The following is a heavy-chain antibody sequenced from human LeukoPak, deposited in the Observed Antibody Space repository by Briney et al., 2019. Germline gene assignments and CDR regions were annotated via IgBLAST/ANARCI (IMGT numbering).Heavy chain of an antibody. D-gene: IGHD5-12*01. V-gene: IGHV3-9*01. CDR1: GFTFDDYA. CDR3: AKDIPADSGYVFDP. Sequence: GRSLTLSCAASGFTFDDYAMHWVRQAPGKGLEWVSGISWNSGSIGYADSVKGRFTNSRDNAKNSLYLQMNSLSAEDTVFYYCAKDIPADSGYVFDPWGQGTLVTVSS. J-gene: IGHJ5*02. CDR2: ISWNSGSI.